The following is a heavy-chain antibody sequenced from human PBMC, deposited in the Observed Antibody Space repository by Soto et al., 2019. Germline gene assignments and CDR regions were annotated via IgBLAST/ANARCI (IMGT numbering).Heavy chain of an antibody. D-gene: IGHD6-6*01. J-gene: IGHJ4*02. Sequence: EVQLVESGGGLVKPGGYLRLSCAASGFTFSSYSMNWVRQAPGKGLEWVSSISSSSSYIYYADSVKGRFTISRDNAKNSLYLQMNSLRAEDTAVYYCARDQSSSSSAGYWGQGTLVTVSS. CDR2: ISSSSSYI. CDR3: ARDQSSSSSAGY. CDR1: GFTFSSYS. V-gene: IGHV3-21*01.